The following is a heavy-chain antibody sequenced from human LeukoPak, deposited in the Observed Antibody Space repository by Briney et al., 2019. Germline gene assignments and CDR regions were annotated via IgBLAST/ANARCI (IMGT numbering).Heavy chain of an antibody. J-gene: IGHJ3*02. CDR2: IKEDGSEK. V-gene: IGHV3-7*03. CDR3: VRLPTGSGREAFDI. Sequence: GGSLRLSCAASVFTFSTYWMSWVRQAPGKGLEWVANIKEDGSEKYYVESLKGRFTISRDNAKNSLYLQMNSLRAEDTAVYYCVRLPTGSGREAFDIWGQGSMVTVSS. CDR1: VFTFSTYW. D-gene: IGHD3-10*01.